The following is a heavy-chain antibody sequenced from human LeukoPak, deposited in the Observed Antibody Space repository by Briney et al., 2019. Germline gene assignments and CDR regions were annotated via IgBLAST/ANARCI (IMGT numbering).Heavy chain of an antibody. CDR2: INHSGST. D-gene: IGHD3-9*01. Sequence: PSETLSLTCAVYGGSFSGYYWSWIRQPPGKGLEWLGEINHSGSTNYNPSLKSRVTISVDTSKNQFSLKLSSVTAADTAVYYCARGYYDILTGYFFYWYFDLWGRGTQVTVSS. V-gene: IGHV4-34*01. CDR3: ARGYYDILTGYFFYWYFDL. J-gene: IGHJ2*01. CDR1: GGSFSGYY.